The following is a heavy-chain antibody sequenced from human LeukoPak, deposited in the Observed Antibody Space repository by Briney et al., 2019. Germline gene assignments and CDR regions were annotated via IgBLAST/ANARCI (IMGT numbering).Heavy chain of an antibody. V-gene: IGHV3-23*01. CDR3: AKRYVSSNYYQCLGE. J-gene: IGHJ4*02. D-gene: IGHD3-22*01. CDR1: GFTFSNYA. CDR2: ITGNTANT. Sequence: GGSLRLSCAASGFTFSNYAMTWVRLAPGKGLEWVSAITGNTANTYYADSVKGRFTNSRDNSKNTVYLQMNSLRVEDTAVYYCAKRYVSSNYYQCLGEWGQGTLVTVSS.